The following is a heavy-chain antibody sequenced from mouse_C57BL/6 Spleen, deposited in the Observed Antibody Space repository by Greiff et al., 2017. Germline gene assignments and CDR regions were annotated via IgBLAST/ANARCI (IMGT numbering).Heavy chain of an antibody. Sequence: VQLQESGPELVKPGASVKISCKASGYAFSSSWMNWVKQRPGKGLEWIGRIYPGDGDTNYNGKFKGKATLTADKSSSTAYMQLSSLTSEDSAVYFCARSGNYDYYYYAMDYWGQGTSVTVSS. CDR1: GYAFSSSW. V-gene: IGHV1-82*01. CDR3: ARSGNYDYYYYAMDY. CDR2: IYPGDGDT. J-gene: IGHJ4*01. D-gene: IGHD2-4*01.